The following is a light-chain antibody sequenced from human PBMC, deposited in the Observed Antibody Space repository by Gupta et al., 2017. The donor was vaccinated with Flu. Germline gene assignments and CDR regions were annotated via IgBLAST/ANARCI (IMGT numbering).Light chain of an antibody. CDR3: SAWASSSTWV. CDR2: KNN. Sequence: GNSNIGGNQGSAWLQQTTAHPPHLLSYKNNNRPSGPSGCFSASRAGNTATLTITGLKPEDDADYYCSAWASSSTWVFGGGTKLTVL. CDR1: SNIGGNQG. J-gene: IGLJ3*02. V-gene: IGLV10-54*02.